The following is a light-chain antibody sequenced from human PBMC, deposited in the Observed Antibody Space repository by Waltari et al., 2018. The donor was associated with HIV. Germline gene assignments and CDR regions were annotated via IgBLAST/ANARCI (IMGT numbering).Light chain of an antibody. CDR3: QQYDNLPYT. CDR1: QDIRNY. CDR2: DAS. J-gene: IGKJ2*01. V-gene: IGKV1-33*01. Sequence: DIQMTQSPSSLSASVGDRVTITCQASQDIRNYLNWYQQKKGNAPKLLIYDASNLETGVPSRFSGSGSGTDFTFTISSLQPEDIATYYCQQYDNLPYTFGQGTKLEIK.